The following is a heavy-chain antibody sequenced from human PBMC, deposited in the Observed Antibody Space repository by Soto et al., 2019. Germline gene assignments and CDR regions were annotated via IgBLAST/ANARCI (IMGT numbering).Heavy chain of an antibody. CDR3: ARLVWGITGTPGRPVGWFDP. J-gene: IGHJ5*02. Sequence: NPSETLSLTCAVSGGSFSTSYYWAWIRQPPGKGLEWIGSLSYTGATYYNPSLKSRVTISVDTSKRRFSLKVNSVTPSDTASYYCARLVWGITGTPGRPVGWFDPWGQGTLVTVSS. CDR1: GGSFSTSYY. V-gene: IGHV4-39*01. CDR2: LSYTGAT. D-gene: IGHD1-20*01.